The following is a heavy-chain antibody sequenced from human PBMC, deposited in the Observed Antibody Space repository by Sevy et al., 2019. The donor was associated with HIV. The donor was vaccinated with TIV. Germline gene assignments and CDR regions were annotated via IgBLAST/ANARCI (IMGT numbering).Heavy chain of an antibody. CDR2: FDPEDGET. D-gene: IGHD3-3*01. V-gene: IGHV1-24*01. CDR1: GYTLTQLS. J-gene: IGHJ4*02. CDR3: ATGREYYEGNSGYFDY. Sequence: ASVKVSCKLSGYTLTQLSMHWVRQAPGKGLEWSGSFDPEDGETIYAQKFQGRFTMTEETSTDTAYMELSSLRSEDTAVYYCATGREYYEGNSGYFDYWCQGTLVTVSS.